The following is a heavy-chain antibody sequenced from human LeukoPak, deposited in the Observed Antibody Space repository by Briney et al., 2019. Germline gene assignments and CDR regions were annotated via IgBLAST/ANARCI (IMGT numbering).Heavy chain of an antibody. J-gene: IGHJ4*02. CDR3: AKDXKGITMIPDS. CDR2: ISXSAXST. V-gene: IGHV3-23*01. CDR1: GFTFSTYA. D-gene: IGHD3-22*01. Sequence: GGSLXLSXAASGFTFSTYAXXXXXQAPGKGXXXXXXISXSAXSTFXADSVKXXXTXXRDNSKNTLYLRMNSLRAGDTAFYFCAKDXKGITMIPDSWGQGTLVTVSS.